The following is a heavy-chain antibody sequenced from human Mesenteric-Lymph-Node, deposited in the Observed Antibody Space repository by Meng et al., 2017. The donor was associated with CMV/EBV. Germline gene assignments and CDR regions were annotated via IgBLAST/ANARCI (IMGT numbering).Heavy chain of an antibody. D-gene: IGHD3-16*01. J-gene: IGHJ4*02. V-gene: IGHV4-59*02. CDR3: AGGHNFDF. CDR1: GGSVSGHY. CDR2: IHYTGTT. Sequence: SETLSLTCNVSGGSVSGHYWSWIRQTPGKGLEWVGYIHYTGTTNYSPSLKSRVTMSVDTSKNHFSLKMSSVTAADTAVYYCAGGHNFDFWGQGALVTVSS.